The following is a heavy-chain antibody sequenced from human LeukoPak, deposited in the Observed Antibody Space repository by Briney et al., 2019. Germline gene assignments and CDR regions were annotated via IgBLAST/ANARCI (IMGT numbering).Heavy chain of an antibody. CDR2: INHSGST. D-gene: IGHD3-22*01. CDR3: ACDSYDSNRFYGMDV. J-gene: IGHJ6*02. CDR1: GGSFSGYY. V-gene: IGHV4-34*01. Sequence: PSETLSLTCAVYGGSFSGYYWSWIRQPPGKGLEWIGEINHSGSTNYNPSLKSRVTISVDTSKNQFSLKLSSITAADTAVYYCACDSYDSNRFYGMDVWGQGTTVTVSS.